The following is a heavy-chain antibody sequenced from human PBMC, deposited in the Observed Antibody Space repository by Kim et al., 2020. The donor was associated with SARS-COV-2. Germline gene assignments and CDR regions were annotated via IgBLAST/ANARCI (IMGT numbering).Heavy chain of an antibody. V-gene: IGHV3-48*02. D-gene: IGHD3-3*01. J-gene: IGHJ6*02. Sequence: GGSLRLSCAASGFTFSSYSMNWVRQAPGKGLEWVSYISSSSSTIYYADSVKGRFTISRDNAKNSLYLQMNSLRDEDTAVYYCARDLGRENYDFWSGLEGVHEGMDVWGQGTTVTVSS. CDR2: ISSSSSTI. CDR1: GFTFSSYS. CDR3: ARDLGRENYDFWSGLEGVHEGMDV.